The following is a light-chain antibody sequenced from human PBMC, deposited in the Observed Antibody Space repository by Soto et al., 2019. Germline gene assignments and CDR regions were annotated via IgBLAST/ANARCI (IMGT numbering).Light chain of an antibody. CDR1: QSVSSY. CDR3: QQRSNWPPYT. Sequence: EIVLTQSPATLSLSPGERATLSCRASQSVSSYLAWYQQKPGQAPRLLIYDASNRATGIPARFSGSGSGTDFTLTISSLKTEDFSVYYCQQRSNWPPYTFGQGTKLEIK. J-gene: IGKJ2*01. CDR2: DAS. V-gene: IGKV3-11*01.